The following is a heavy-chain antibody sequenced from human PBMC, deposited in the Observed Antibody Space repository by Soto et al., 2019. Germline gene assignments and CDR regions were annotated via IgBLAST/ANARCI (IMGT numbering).Heavy chain of an antibody. D-gene: IGHD2-15*01. Sequence: SETLSLTCTVSGGSVSDSVSYWGWIRQPPGKGLEWIGTISYSGITYYNPSLKSRLTISADTSKNQFSLKLTSVTAADTAVHYCARRSSGRHAWRNWGLGTLVTVSS. J-gene: IGHJ4*02. V-gene: IGHV4-39*01. CDR3: ARRSSGRHAWRN. CDR1: GGSVSDSVSY. CDR2: ISYSGIT.